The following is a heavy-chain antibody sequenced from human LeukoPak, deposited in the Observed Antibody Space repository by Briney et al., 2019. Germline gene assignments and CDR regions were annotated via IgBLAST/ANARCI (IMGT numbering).Heavy chain of an antibody. CDR3: ARDRMGATWY. CDR2: IRQDGSEK. CDR1: GFTSSSYW. D-gene: IGHD1-26*01. V-gene: IGHV3-7*01. J-gene: IGHJ4*02. Sequence: GGSLRLSCAASGFTSSSYWMSWVRQAPGKGLEWVANIRQDGSEKYYVNSVRGRFTISRDNAKNSLYLQMNSLRAEDTAVYYCARDRMGATWYWGQGTLVTVSS.